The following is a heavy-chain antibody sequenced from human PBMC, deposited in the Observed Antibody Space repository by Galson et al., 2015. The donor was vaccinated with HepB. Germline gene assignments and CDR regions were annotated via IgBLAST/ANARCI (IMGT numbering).Heavy chain of an antibody. J-gene: IGHJ3*02. CDR2: ISYGGSNR. CDR3: AKDRVDTSGEGAFEI. CDR1: GFTFSTYA. V-gene: IGHV3-30-3*01. Sequence: SLRLSCAASGFTFSTYAMHWVRQAPGKGLEWVAVISYGGSNRYFADSVKGRFTISRDNSKNTLYLQMNSLRAEDTAVYYCAKDRVDTSGEGAFEIWGPGTMVTVSS. D-gene: IGHD3-10*01.